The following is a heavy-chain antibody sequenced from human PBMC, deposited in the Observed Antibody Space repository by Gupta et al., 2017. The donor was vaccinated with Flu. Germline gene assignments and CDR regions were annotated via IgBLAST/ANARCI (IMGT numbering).Heavy chain of an antibody. CDR2: MYFSGDT. V-gene: IGHV4-59*01. Sequence: QVQLQESGPGLVKPSETLSLTCTVSVGSSTSYHWSWIRQPPGKGLEWIAYMYFSGDTKYNPSLKSRVTMSADASKSQFFLKLRSVTAADTAVYYCARGSQLDYWGLGTLVTVSS. J-gene: IGHJ4*02. D-gene: IGHD6-13*01. CDR3: ARGSQLDY. CDR1: VGSSTSYH.